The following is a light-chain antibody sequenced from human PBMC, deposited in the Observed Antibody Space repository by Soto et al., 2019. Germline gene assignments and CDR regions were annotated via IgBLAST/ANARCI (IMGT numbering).Light chain of an antibody. J-gene: IGKJ2*01. CDR1: QSVSSSY. CDR3: QQYGSSPPMYT. Sequence: EIVLRRSPGTLSLSPGERATLSCRASQSVSSSYLAWYQQKPGQAPRLLIYGASSRATGIPDRFSGSGSGTDFTLTISRLEPEDFAVYYCQQYGSSPPMYTFGQGT. V-gene: IGKV3-20*01. CDR2: GAS.